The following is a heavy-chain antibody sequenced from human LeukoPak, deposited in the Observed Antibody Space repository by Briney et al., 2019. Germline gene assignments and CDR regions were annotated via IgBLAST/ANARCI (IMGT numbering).Heavy chain of an antibody. Sequence: SVKVSCKASGGTFSSYVISWVRQAPGQGLEWMGGIIPIFGTANYAQKFQGRVTITTDESTSTAYMELSSLRSEDTAVYYCARGVERGSYYEGAFDIWGQGTMVTVSS. CDR3: ARGVERGSYYEGAFDI. V-gene: IGHV1-69*05. D-gene: IGHD1-26*01. CDR1: GGTFSSYV. J-gene: IGHJ3*02. CDR2: IIPIFGTA.